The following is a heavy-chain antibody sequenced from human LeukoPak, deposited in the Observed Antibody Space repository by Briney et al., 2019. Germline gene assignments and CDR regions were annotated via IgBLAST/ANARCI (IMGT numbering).Heavy chain of an antibody. CDR3: ARAGDYYDSSGYYYSSHFDY. Sequence: PSGTLSLTCTVSGGSISSYYWSWIRQPAGKGLEWIGRIYTSGSTNYNPSLKSRVTISVDTSKNQFSLKLSSVTAADTAVYYCARAGDYYDSSGYYYSSHFDYWGQGTLVTVSS. J-gene: IGHJ4*02. D-gene: IGHD3-22*01. CDR1: GGSISSYY. CDR2: IYTSGST. V-gene: IGHV4-4*07.